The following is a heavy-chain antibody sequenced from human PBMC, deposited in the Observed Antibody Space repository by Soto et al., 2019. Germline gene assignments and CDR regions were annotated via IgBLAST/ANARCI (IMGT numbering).Heavy chain of an antibody. V-gene: IGHV3-66*02. CDR2: MYRGGDH. Sequence: GGSLRLSFVASGFTFSGHYMSGVRQAPGQGLEWVSVMYRGGDHFYTNSVKGRFTIFRDPSKDTVYLQMNNLIQEDTAAYYCARVGDHFDSSRNHFPYYFDLWGQGTLVTVSS. J-gene: IGHJ4*02. CDR1: GFTFSGHY. CDR3: ARVGDHFDSSRNHFPYYFDL. D-gene: IGHD6-19*01.